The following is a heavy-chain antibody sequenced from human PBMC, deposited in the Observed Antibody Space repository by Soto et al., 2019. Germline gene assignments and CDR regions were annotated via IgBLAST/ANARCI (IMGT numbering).Heavy chain of an antibody. CDR3: GRERLSSGCPEYLQH. J-gene: IGHJ1*01. D-gene: IGHD6-19*01. V-gene: IGHV3-66*01. Sequence: EVQLVESGGGLVQPGGSLRLSCAASGFTVSSNYMSWVRQAPGKGLEWVSVIYSGGSTYYADSVKGRFTISRDNSKNTLDLHMNSLRADDTSVYYCGRERLSSGCPEYLQHWGQGTLVTVSS. CDR2: IYSGGST. CDR1: GFTVSSNY.